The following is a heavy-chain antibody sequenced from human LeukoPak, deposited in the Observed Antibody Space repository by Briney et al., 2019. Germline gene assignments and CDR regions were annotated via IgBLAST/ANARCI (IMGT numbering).Heavy chain of an antibody. CDR2: IYYSGST. CDR3: ARVEIDTAMGFDY. D-gene: IGHD5-18*01. CDR1: GGSFSGYY. J-gene: IGHJ4*02. Sequence: SETLSLTCAVYGGSFSGYYWSWIRQHPGKGLEWIGYIYYSGSTYYNPSLKSRVTISVDTSKNQFSLKLSSVTAADTAVYYCARVEIDTAMGFDYWGQGTLVTVSS. V-gene: IGHV4-31*11.